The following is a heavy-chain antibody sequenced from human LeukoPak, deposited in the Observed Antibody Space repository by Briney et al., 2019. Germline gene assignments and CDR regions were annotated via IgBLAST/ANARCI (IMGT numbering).Heavy chain of an antibody. V-gene: IGHV4-34*08. J-gene: IGHJ4*02. D-gene: IGHD1-14*01. CDR3: GNLDY. Sequence: PGGSLRLSCAASGFTFSSYWMSWVRQPPGKGLEWIGEINHSGSTNYNPSLKSRVTISVDTSKNQFSLKLSSVTAADTAVSHYGNLDYWGQGTLVTVSS. CDR1: GFTFSSYW. CDR2: INHSGST.